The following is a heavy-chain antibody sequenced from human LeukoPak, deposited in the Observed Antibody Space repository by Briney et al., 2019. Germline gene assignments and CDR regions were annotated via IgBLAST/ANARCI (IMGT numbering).Heavy chain of an antibody. CDR1: GFIFDDYA. Sequence: GGSLRLSCTASGFIFDDYAMHWVRQGPGKGLEWASGISSKSGSVAYADSVKGRFTISRDNAKNSLYLQMNSLRGEDTALYYCTKGISISGVDDDAFDIWGQGTMVTVSS. CDR2: ISSKSGSV. CDR3: TKGISISGVDDDAFDI. D-gene: IGHD3-3*01. J-gene: IGHJ3*02. V-gene: IGHV3-9*01.